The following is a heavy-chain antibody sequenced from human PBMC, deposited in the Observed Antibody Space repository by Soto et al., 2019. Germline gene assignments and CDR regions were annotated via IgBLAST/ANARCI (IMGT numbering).Heavy chain of an antibody. J-gene: IGHJ2*01. CDR2: ISGSGSST. V-gene: IGHV3-23*01. CDR3: AKEPVGPDWYCDL. CDR1: GFTFRSYA. Sequence: DVQLLESGGGLVQPGGSLRLSCAASGFTFRSYAMRWVRQAPGKGLEWVSGISGSGSSTHYADSVKGRFTVSRDNSTNTLYLQMNSLRAEDTAVYNCAKEPVGPDWYCDLWGRGTLVTVSS.